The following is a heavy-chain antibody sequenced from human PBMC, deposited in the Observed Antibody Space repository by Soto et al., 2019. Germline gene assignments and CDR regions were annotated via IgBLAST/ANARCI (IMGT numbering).Heavy chain of an antibody. Sequence: SETLSLTCTVSGGSVSSGSYYWAWIRQPPGQGLEWIGSIYYSGSTYYSPSLKSRVTISVDTSRNQFSLKLSSVTAADTAVYYCARRDVMTTLNWFDPWGQGTLVTVSS. J-gene: IGHJ5*02. D-gene: IGHD1-1*01. CDR3: ARRDVMTTLNWFDP. V-gene: IGHV4-39*01. CDR2: IYYSGST. CDR1: GGSVSSGSYY.